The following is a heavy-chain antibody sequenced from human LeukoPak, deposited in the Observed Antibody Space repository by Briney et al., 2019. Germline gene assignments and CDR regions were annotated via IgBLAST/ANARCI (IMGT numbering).Heavy chain of an antibody. CDR2: IPSGGGT. CDR1: GFTFSSYA. Sequence: GGSLRLSCAASGFTFSSYAMSWVRQAPGKGLQWVSTIPSGGGTYYADSVKGRFTISRDNAKNSLYLQMNSLRAEDTAVYYCASSWGSYYQFDYWGQGTLVTVSS. V-gene: IGHV3-23*01. J-gene: IGHJ4*02. CDR3: ASSWGSYYQFDY. D-gene: IGHD1-26*01.